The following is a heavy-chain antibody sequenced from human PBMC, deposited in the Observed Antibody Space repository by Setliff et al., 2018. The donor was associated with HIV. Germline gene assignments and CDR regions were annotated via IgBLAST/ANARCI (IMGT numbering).Heavy chain of an antibody. D-gene: IGHD3-9*01. V-gene: IGHV1-69*13. CDR3: AREKSPGLEYFDWLKPRHVFDV. CDR1: GGTFSRYA. Sequence: SVKVSCKTSGGTFSRYAFNWVRQTRGQGLEWMGMIIPMYNIPAYAQKFQGRVTITADESTSTAYMELSSLRSEDTAMYDCAREKSPGLEYFDWLKPRHVFDVWGQGTVVTVSS. J-gene: IGHJ3*01. CDR2: IIPMYNIP.